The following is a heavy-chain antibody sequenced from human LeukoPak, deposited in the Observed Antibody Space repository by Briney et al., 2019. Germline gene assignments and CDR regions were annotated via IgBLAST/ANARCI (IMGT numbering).Heavy chain of an antibody. J-gene: IGHJ6*03. Sequence: SETLSLTCTVSGASITSSGYYWGWIRQPPGKGLEWIGTIYHSGSTYYNPSLKSRVTISVDTSKNQFSLKLSSVTAADTAVYYCARRAPGGHRGYYGSGSYYNGLYYYYYMDVWGKGTTVTISS. CDR2: IYHSGST. CDR3: ARRAPGGHRGYYGSGSYYNGLYYYYYMDV. D-gene: IGHD3-10*01. CDR1: GASITSSGYY. V-gene: IGHV4-39*07.